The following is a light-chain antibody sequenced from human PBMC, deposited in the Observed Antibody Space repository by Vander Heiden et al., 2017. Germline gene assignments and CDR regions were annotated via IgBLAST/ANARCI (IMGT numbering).Light chain of an antibody. CDR2: SNN. V-gene: IGLV1-44*01. Sequence: QSVLTQPPSASGTPGQRTPISCSGSNSDIGRNTVSWYVQRPGAAPRLLIYSNNQRPSGVPDRFSGSKSGTSASLAISGFQSEDEADYYCASWDDSLSGPVFGGGTKLTVL. J-gene: IGLJ3*02. CDR3: ASWDDSLSGPV. CDR1: NSDIGRNT.